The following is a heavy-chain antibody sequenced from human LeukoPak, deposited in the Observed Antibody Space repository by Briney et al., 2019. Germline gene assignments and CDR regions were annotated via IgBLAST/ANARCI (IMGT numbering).Heavy chain of an antibody. J-gene: IGHJ4*02. Sequence: ASVKVSCKASGFTFTRSAMQWVRQARGQRLEWIGWIVVGSGNTNYAQKFQERVTITRDMSTSTTYMELSSLRSEDTAVYYCAEGYSSSWFHWGQGTLVTVSS. CDR1: GFTFTRSA. CDR3: AEGYSSSWFH. V-gene: IGHV1-58*02. D-gene: IGHD6-13*01. CDR2: IVVGSGNT.